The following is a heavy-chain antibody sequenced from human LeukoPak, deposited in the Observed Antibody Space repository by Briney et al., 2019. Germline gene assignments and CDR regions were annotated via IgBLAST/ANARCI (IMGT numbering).Heavy chain of an antibody. CDR1: GFTFSSYA. D-gene: IGHD4-17*01. CDR3: AKDLAVTTLPWYFDY. Sequence: GGSLRLSCAASGFTFSSYAMSWVRQAPGKGLEWVSAISGSGGSTYYADSVKGRFTISRDSSKNTLYLQMNSLRAEDTAVYYCAKDLAVTTLPWYFDYWGQGTLVTVSS. CDR2: ISGSGGST. V-gene: IGHV3-23*01. J-gene: IGHJ4*02.